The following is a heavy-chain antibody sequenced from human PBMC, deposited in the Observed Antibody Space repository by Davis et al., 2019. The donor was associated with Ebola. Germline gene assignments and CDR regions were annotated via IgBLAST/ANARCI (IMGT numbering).Heavy chain of an antibody. J-gene: IGHJ6*03. Sequence: SLKISCAASGFTFDDYAMHWVRQAPGKGLEWVSGISWNSGSIGYADSVKGRFTISRDNAKNSLYLQMNSLRAEDMALYYCAKDIQWEPLGYMDVWGKGTTVTVSS. CDR3: AKDIQWEPLGYMDV. CDR2: ISWNSGSI. CDR1: GFTFDDYA. V-gene: IGHV3-9*03. D-gene: IGHD1-26*01.